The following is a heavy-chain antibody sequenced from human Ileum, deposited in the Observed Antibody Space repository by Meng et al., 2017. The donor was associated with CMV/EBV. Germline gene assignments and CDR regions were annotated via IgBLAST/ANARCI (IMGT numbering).Heavy chain of an antibody. CDR2: IYHGDSDT. CDR1: YSFTSYW. CDR3: ARGPGYDFWSGSNWFDP. D-gene: IGHD3-3*01. V-gene: IGHV5-51*01. Sequence: YSFTSYWIGWVRQRPGKGLEWMGIIYHGDSDTRYSPSFQGQVTISADKSISTAYLQWSSLKASDTAMYYCARGPGYDFWSGSNWFDPWGQGTLVTVSS. J-gene: IGHJ5*02.